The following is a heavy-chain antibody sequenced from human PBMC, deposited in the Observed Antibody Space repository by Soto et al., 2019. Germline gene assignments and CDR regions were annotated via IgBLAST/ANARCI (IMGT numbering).Heavy chain of an antibody. V-gene: IGHV1-69*06. Sequence: QVQLVQSGAEVKKPGSSVKVSCKASGGTFSSYAISWVRQAPGQGLEWMGGIIPIFGTANYAQKFQGRVTITADKSTSTAYMELSRLRSEDTAVYYCVLYYYDSSGYYYAEGFDYWGQGTLVTVSS. CDR2: IIPIFGTA. D-gene: IGHD3-22*01. J-gene: IGHJ4*02. CDR1: GGTFSSYA. CDR3: VLYYYDSSGYYYAEGFDY.